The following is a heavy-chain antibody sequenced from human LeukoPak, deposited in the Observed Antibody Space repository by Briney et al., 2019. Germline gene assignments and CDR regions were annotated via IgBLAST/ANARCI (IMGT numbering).Heavy chain of an antibody. J-gene: IGHJ4*02. V-gene: IGHV5-51*01. CDR1: GYSFANYW. Sequence: GQSLHFSCKGSGYSFANYWIGWVRQMPGKGLEWMGIIFPADSDTRYSPSFQGQVTISADKSISTAYLQWSSLKASDTAIYYCARNANFDSWGQGALVTVSS. CDR3: ARNANFDS. CDR2: IFPADSDT.